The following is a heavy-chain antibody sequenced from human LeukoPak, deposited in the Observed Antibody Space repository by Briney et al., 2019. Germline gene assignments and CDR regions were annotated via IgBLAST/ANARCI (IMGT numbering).Heavy chain of an antibody. D-gene: IGHD3-10*01. CDR3: VKASSASGRYFDF. CDR1: GFTFSGYA. Sequence: PGRSLRLSCAASGFTFSGYAMHWVRQAPGKGLEYVSAISSDGGSTYYADSVKGRFTVSRDNSKNTLYVQMSSLRAEDTAVYYCVKASSASGRYFDFWGQGTLVTVSS. CDR2: ISSDGGST. J-gene: IGHJ4*02. V-gene: IGHV3-64*05.